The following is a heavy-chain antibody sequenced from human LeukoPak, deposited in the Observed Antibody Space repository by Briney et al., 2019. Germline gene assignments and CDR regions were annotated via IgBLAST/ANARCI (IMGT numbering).Heavy chain of an antibody. D-gene: IGHD4-11*01. V-gene: IGHV1-46*01. J-gene: IGHJ6*03. CDR3: ATRSTVTNYYYYMDV. CDR2: INPSGGST. Sequence: ASVKVSCKASGYTFTSYYMHWVRQAPGQGLEWMGIINPSGGSTSYAQKFQGRVTMTRDMSTSTVYMELSSLRSEDTAVYYCATRSTVTNYYYYMDVWGKGTTVTISS. CDR1: GYTFTSYY.